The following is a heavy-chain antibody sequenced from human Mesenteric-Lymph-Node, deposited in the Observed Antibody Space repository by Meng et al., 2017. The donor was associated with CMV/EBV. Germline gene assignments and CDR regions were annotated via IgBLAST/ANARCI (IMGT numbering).Heavy chain of an antibody. CDR2: ISTYNGNT. CDR3: ARDHIRVEWFGAYGMDL. Sequence: ASVKVSCKASGYTFTSYGISWVRQAPGQGLEWMGWISTYNGNTNYAQNLQGRVTVTTDTSTSTAYMELRSLRSDDAAMYYCARDHIRVEWFGAYGMDLWGQETTVTVSS. V-gene: IGHV1-18*01. J-gene: IGHJ6*02. D-gene: IGHD3-10*01. CDR1: GYTFTSYG.